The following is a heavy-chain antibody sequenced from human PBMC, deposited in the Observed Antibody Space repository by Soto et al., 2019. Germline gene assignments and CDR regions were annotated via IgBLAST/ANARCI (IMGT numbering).Heavy chain of an antibody. CDR1: GFTFSSYG. CDR2: IWYDGSNK. Sequence: QVQLVESGGGVVQPGRSLRLSGAASGFTFSSYGMHWVRQAPGKGLEWVAVIWYDGSNKYYADSVKGRFTISRDNSKNTLYLQMNSLRAEDTAVYYCARAPTYATRDYWGQGTLVTVSS. V-gene: IGHV3-33*01. J-gene: IGHJ4*02. CDR3: ARAPTYATRDY.